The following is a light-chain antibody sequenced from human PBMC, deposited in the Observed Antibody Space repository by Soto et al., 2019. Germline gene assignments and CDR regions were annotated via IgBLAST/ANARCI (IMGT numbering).Light chain of an antibody. CDR1: QDIRNS. CDR3: LYHITFPWT. Sequence: DIQMTQSPSAMSASVGDRVTITCRASQDIRNSLAWFQQKPGKVPKRLIHAASSLQSGVPSRCSGGGSRTEFTLAFSSLQPEDFGTYYCLYHITFPWTLGQGTKVEIK. J-gene: IGKJ1*01. V-gene: IGKV1-17*03. CDR2: AAS.